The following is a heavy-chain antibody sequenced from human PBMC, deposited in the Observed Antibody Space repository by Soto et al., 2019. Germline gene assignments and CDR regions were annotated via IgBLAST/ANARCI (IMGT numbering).Heavy chain of an antibody. CDR1: GGTFSSYA. CDR3: ARGSRDGYRIYGMDV. V-gene: IGHV1-69*06. J-gene: IGHJ6*02. Sequence: SVKVSCKASGGTFSSYAISWVRQAPGQGLEWMGGIIPIFGTANYAQKFQGRVTITADKSTSTAYMELSSLRSEDTAVYYCARGSRDGYRIYGMDVWGQGTTVTVSS. CDR2: IIPIFGTA. D-gene: IGHD5-12*01.